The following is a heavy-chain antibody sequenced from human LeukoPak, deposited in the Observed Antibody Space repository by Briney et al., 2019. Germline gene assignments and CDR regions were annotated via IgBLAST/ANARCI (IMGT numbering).Heavy chain of an antibody. CDR3: ASGPDFWSGYYPY. D-gene: IGHD3-3*01. CDR1: GYTFTDYG. J-gene: IGHJ4*02. V-gene: IGHV1-2*02. CDR2: INPNSGGT. Sequence: GASVKVSCKASGYTFTDYGFTWVRQAPGQGLEWRGLINPNSGGTNYAQKFQGSVTMTRDTSISTAYMELSRLRSDDTAVYYCASGPDFWSGYYPYWCQGTLVTVSS.